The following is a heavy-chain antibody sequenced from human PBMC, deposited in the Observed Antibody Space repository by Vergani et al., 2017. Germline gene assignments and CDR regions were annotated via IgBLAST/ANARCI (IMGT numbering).Heavy chain of an antibody. CDR1: GFTFSSYG. V-gene: IGHV3-30*18. CDR2: ISYDGSNK. Sequence: QVQLVESGGGVVQPGRSLRLSCAASGFTFSSYGMHWVRPAPGKGLEWVAVISYDGSNKYYADSVKGRFTISRDNSKNTLYLQMNSLRAEDTAVYYWAKWGLQLYYYYYGMDVWGQGTTVTVSS. CDR3: AKWGLQLYYYYYGMDV. J-gene: IGHJ6*02. D-gene: IGHD5-18*01.